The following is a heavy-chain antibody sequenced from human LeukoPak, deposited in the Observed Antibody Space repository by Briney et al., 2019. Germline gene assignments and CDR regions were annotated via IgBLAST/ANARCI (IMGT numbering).Heavy chain of an antibody. D-gene: IGHD1-26*01. J-gene: IGHJ4*02. CDR2: IYYSGST. Sequence: SETLSLTCTVSGGSLSTYYWSWIRQSPGKGLEWIAYIYYSGSTNYNPSLRSRVTISVDTSKNQFSLKLSSVTAADTAVYYCARESQVGVKGFDYWGQGTLVTVSS. CDR1: GGSLSTYY. V-gene: IGHV4-59*12. CDR3: ARESQVGVKGFDY.